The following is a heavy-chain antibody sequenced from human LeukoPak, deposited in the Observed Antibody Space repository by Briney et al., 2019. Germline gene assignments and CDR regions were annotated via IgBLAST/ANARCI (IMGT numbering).Heavy chain of an antibody. CDR1: GFTFSSYW. J-gene: IGHJ4*02. CDR2: IKQEGSEK. D-gene: IGHD3-3*01. Sequence: PGGSLRLSCAASGFTFSSYWMSWVRQAPGKGLEWVANIKQEGSEKYYVDSVKGRFTISRDNAKNSLYLQMNSLRAEDTAVYYCARASYYDFWSGVPDFDYWGQGTLVTVSS. CDR3: ARASYYDFWSGVPDFDY. V-gene: IGHV3-7*01.